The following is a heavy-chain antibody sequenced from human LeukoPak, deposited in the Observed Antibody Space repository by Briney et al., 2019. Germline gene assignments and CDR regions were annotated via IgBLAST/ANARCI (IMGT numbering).Heavy chain of an antibody. CDR2: IYYSGST. CDR1: GGSISSSYYY. CDR3: ARARVRGVITAFGI. D-gene: IGHD3-10*01. J-gene: IGHJ3*02. Sequence: SETLSLTCTVSGGSISSSYYYWGWIRQPPGKGLEWIGSIYYSGSTYYNPSLKSRVTISVDTSKNQFSLKLSSVTAADTAVYYCARARVRGVITAFGIWGQGTMVTVSS. V-gene: IGHV4-39*07.